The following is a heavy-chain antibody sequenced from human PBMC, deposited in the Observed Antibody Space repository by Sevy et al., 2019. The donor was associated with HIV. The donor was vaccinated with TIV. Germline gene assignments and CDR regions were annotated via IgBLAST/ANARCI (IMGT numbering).Heavy chain of an antibody. V-gene: IGHV1-8*03. CDR2: MNPNSGNT. CDR3: ARTYGSLDY. D-gene: IGHD4-17*01. Sequence: ASVKVSCKASGYTFTRYDINWVRQAAGQGLEWMGWMNPNSGNTGFAQKFQGRVTLTRDTTISTVYMELRSLTSEDTAVYYSARTYGSLDYWGQGTLVTVSS. CDR1: GYTFTRYD. J-gene: IGHJ4*02.